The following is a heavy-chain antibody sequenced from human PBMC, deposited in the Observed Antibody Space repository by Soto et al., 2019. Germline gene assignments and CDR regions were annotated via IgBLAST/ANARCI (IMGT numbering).Heavy chain of an antibody. Sequence: QVHLQESGPGLVKPSETLSLTCTVSGDSISSSSSVNYWGWIRQPPGEGLEWIASINYSGGSYSSPSLKRRIITSTETSKTQFSLKVNSVTAADAATYYCARGRVMPSAPFDVWGQGTLVTVSS. D-gene: IGHD2-2*01. V-gene: IGHV4-39*01. J-gene: IGHJ4*02. CDR3: ARGRVMPSAPFDV. CDR1: GDSISSSSSVNY. CDR2: INYSGGS.